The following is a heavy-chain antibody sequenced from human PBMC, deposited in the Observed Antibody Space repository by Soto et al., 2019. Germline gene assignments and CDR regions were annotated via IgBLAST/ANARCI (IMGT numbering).Heavy chain of an antibody. V-gene: IGHV4-39*01. CDR1: GGSISSSSYY. D-gene: IGHD2-2*03. Sequence: SETLSLTCTVSGGSISSSSYYWGWIRQPPGKGLEWIGSIYYSGSTYYNPSLKSRVTISVDTSNNQFSLSLWSVTAADTAAYFCGRLYGYCASTGCHGYYGMDVWGQGTTVTVSS. CDR3: GRLYGYCASTGCHGYYGMDV. CDR2: IYYSGST. J-gene: IGHJ6*02.